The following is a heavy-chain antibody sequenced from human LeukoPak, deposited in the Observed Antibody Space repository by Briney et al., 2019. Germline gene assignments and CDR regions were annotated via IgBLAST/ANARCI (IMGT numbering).Heavy chain of an antibody. Sequence: ASVKVSCKASCYTFTSYGINWVRQAPGQGLEWMGWINAYNGKTNYAQKLQGRVTMTTDTSTSTAYMELRSLRSDDTAVYYCARERSSYCSNTSCYFENKNWFDPWGQGTLVTVSS. J-gene: IGHJ5*02. D-gene: IGHD2-2*01. CDR2: INAYNGKT. CDR1: CYTFTSYG. V-gene: IGHV1-18*04. CDR3: ARERSSYCSNTSCYFENKNWFDP.